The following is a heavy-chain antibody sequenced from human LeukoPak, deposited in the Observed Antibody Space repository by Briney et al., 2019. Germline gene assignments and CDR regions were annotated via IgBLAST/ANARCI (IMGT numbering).Heavy chain of an antibody. D-gene: IGHD5-18*01. CDR2: ISSSSSYI. V-gene: IGHV3-21*01. CDR1: GFSFSSYT. CDR3: ARDRAGYSYGTYFDY. Sequence: GGSLRLSCAASGFSFSSYTMNWVRQAPGKGLEWVSIISSSSSYIYYADSVKGRFTISRDNAKSSLYLQMNSLRAEDTAVYYCARDRAGYSYGTYFDYWGQGTLVTVST. J-gene: IGHJ4*02.